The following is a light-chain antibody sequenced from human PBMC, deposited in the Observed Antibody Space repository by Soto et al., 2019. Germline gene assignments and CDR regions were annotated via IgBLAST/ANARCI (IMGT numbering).Light chain of an antibody. Sequence: DIQMTQSPSTLSASVGDRVTITCRASQSISVYLAWYQQRPREAPKLLIYGGSSLESGVPSRFSGSGSGTEFTPTISSLQPTDFATYYCHQYATSSPTLGQGTQLEI. CDR2: GGS. V-gene: IGKV1-5*01. CDR1: QSISVY. J-gene: IGKJ2*01. CDR3: HQYATSSPT.